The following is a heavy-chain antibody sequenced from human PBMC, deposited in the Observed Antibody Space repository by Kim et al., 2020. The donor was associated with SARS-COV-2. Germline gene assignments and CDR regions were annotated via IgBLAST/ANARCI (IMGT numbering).Heavy chain of an antibody. V-gene: IGHV3-30*04. J-gene: IGHJ4*02. Sequence: GGSLRLSCAASGFTFSSYAMHWVRQAPGKGLEWVAVISYDGSNKYYADSVKGRFTISRDNSKNTLYLQMNSLRAEDTAVYYCASSPPDSSGLTGYFDYWGQGTLVTVSS. CDR1: GFTFSSYA. D-gene: IGHD6-19*01. CDR2: ISYDGSNK. CDR3: ASSPPDSSGLTGYFDY.